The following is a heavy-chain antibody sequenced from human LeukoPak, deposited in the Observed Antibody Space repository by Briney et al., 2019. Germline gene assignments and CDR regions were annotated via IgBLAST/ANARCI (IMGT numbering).Heavy chain of an antibody. CDR1: VFTVSSNY. J-gene: IGHJ6*02. V-gene: IGHV3-53*01. CDR2: IYSGGST. CDR3: ARVPRLIYGMDV. Sequence: PGGSLRLSCAASVFTVSSNYMSWVRQAPGKGLEWVSVIYSGGSTYYADSVKGRFTISRDNSKNTLYLQMNSLRAEDTAVYYCARVPRLIYGMDVWGQGTTVTVSS. D-gene: IGHD2-8*01.